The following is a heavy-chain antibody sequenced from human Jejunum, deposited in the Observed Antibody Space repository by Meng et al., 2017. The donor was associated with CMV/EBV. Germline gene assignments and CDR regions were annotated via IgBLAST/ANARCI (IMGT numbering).Heavy chain of an antibody. V-gene: IGHV3-21*01. CDR1: GFTFSSYS. Sequence: SGFTFSSYSMNWVRQAPGKGLEWVSSISSSSSYIYYADSVKGRFTISRDNAKNSLYLQMNSLRAEDTAVYYCARDIYEVVVAGLDVWGQGTTVTVSS. J-gene: IGHJ6*02. CDR2: ISSSSSYI. CDR3: ARDIYEVVVAGLDV. D-gene: IGHD2-15*01.